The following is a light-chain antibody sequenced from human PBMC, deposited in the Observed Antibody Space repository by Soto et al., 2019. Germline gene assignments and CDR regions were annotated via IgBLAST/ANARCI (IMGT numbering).Light chain of an antibody. Sequence: EIVMTQSPGTLSVSPGERVTLSCRASQSVRNNLAWYQQKPGQGPRLLIYDASTRATGIPARFSGSGSGTDFTLTISSLQSEDFAVYYCQQCNDWPWTFGQGTKVEI. CDR3: QQCNDWPWT. CDR1: QSVRNN. J-gene: IGKJ1*01. V-gene: IGKV3-15*01. CDR2: DAS.